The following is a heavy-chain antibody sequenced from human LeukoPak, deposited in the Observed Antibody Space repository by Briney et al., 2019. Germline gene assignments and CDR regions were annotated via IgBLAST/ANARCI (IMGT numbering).Heavy chain of an antibody. D-gene: IGHD2-8*02. Sequence: PGRSLRLSCAASGFTFNDYAMHWVRQAPGKGLEWVSGIFGKNGAKGHADSVKGRFTISRDNANNSLYLQMNSLRPDDTALYYCTHDNSPGGLEYWGQGTLVTVSS. V-gene: IGHV3-9*01. J-gene: IGHJ4*02. CDR2: IFGKNGAK. CDR1: GFTFNDYA. CDR3: THDNSPGGLEY.